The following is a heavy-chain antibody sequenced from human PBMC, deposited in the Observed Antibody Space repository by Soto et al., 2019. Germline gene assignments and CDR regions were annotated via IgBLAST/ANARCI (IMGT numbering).Heavy chain of an antibody. D-gene: IGHD4-17*01. V-gene: IGHV4-30-4*01. CDR1: GGSISGGVGGLYY. Sequence: QLQLRESGPGLVKPSETLSLTCTVSGGSISGGVGGLYYWSWIRQPPGKGLEWIGYIYDSGSPYYTPSLNSPVTISVDTSKNQSSLRLSSVTAADTAVYYCAREVIPLTTDWYFDLWGRGTLVTVSS. CDR3: AREVIPLTTDWYFDL. J-gene: IGHJ2*01. CDR2: IYDSGSP.